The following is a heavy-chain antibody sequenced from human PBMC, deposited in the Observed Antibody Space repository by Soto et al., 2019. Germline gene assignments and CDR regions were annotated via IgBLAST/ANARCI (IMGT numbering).Heavy chain of an antibody. CDR1: GGTFSSYT. D-gene: IGHD6-6*01. CDR3: SYLVLCSSSDY. CDR2: IIPILGIA. V-gene: IGHV1-69*02. J-gene: IGHJ4*02. Sequence: KVSCKASGGTFSSYTISWVRQAPGQGLEWMGRIIPILGIANYVQEFQGRVTITADKSTSTAYMELSSLRSEDTAVYYCSYLVLCSSSDYWGQGTLVTVYS.